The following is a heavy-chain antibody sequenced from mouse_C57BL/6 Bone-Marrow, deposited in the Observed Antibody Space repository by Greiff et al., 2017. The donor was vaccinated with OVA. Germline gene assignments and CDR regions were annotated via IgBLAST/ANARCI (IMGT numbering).Heavy chain of an antibody. D-gene: IGHD2-5*01. V-gene: IGHV1-64*01. CDR3: ARSYYSNRYYFDY. J-gene: IGHJ2*01. CDR1: GYTFTSYW. Sequence: VQQQQPGAELVKPGASVKLSCKASGYTFTSYWMHWVKQRPGQGLEWIGMIHTNSGSTKYNEKFKSKATLPVDKASSTAYMQLSSLTSEDSSVYYCARSYYSNRYYFDYWGQGTTLTVSS. CDR2: IHTNSGST.